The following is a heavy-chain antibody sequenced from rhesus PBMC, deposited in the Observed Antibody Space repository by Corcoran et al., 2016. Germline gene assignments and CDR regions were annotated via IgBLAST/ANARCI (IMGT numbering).Heavy chain of an antibody. V-gene: IGHV4-65*02. CDR3: ARYGKAPGHDY. Sequence: QVQLQESGPGLVKPSETLSLTCPVSGGSISSSKWWNWIRQPPGKGLEWIGRIFGSGGSTDYNPSLKSRVTISTDTSKNQFSLKLSSVTAADTAVYYCARYGKAPGHDYWGQGVLVTVSS. D-gene: IGHD6-13*01. J-gene: IGHJ4*01. CDR1: GGSISSSKW. CDR2: IFGSGGST.